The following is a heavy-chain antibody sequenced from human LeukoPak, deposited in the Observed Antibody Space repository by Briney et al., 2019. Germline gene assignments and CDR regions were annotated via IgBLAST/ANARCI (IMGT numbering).Heavy chain of an antibody. CDR3: ARSRGSPNSGEDAFDI. CDR2: MSYGGTYK. V-gene: IGHV3-30-3*01. D-gene: IGHD2-15*01. Sequence: PGRSLRHSCAASGFTFSSYAMHWVRQAPGKGLGWVAVMSYGGTYKYYADSVKGRFTISRDNSKNTVYLQMNSLRGEDTAVYYCARSRGSPNSGEDAFDIWGQGTVVTVSS. J-gene: IGHJ3*02. CDR1: GFTFSSYA.